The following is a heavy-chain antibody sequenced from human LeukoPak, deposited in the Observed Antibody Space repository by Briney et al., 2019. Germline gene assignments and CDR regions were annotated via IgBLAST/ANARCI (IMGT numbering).Heavy chain of an antibody. Sequence: GESLKISCKGSGYSFTSYWIGWVRQMPGKGLEWMGIIYPGDSDTRYSPSFQGQVTISADKSISTAYLQWSSLKASDSAMYYCARLPGHCSGGSCYYGMDVWGQGTTVTVSS. CDR1: GYSFTSYW. D-gene: IGHD2-15*01. V-gene: IGHV5-51*01. CDR3: ARLPGHCSGGSCYYGMDV. CDR2: IYPGDSDT. J-gene: IGHJ6*02.